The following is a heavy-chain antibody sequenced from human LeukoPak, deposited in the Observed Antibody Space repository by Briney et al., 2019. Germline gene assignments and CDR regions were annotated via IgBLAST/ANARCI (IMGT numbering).Heavy chain of an antibody. CDR3: AKDDYDSSGYYYVGYFQH. J-gene: IGHJ1*01. V-gene: IGHV3-30*02. Sequence: GGSLRLSCAASGFTFSSYAMSWVRQAPGKGLEWVAFIRYDGSNKYYADSVKGRFTISRDNSKNTLYLQMNSLRAEDTAVYYCAKDDYDSSGYYYVGYFQHWGQGTLVTVSS. CDR1: GFTFSSYA. CDR2: IRYDGSNK. D-gene: IGHD3-22*01.